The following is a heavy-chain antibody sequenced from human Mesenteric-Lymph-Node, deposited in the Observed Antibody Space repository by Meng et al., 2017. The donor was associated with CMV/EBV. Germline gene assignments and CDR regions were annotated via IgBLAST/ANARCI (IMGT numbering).Heavy chain of an antibody. D-gene: IGHD3-3*01. J-gene: IGHJ6*02. CDR1: GGTFSSYG. CDR3: ARERFLEWFPLRYYYYGMDV. V-gene: IGHV1-69*10. CDR2: TIPILGTS. Sequence: SVKVSCKVSGGTFSSYGVSWVQQAPGQGLEWVGGTIPILGTSHYAQHFQGRVTITADKSTSTAYMELSSLRSDDTAVYYCARERFLEWFPLRYYYYGMDVWGQGTTVTVSS.